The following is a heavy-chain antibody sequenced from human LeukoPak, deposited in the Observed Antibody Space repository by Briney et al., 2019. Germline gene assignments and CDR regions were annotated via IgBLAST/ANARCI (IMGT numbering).Heavy chain of an antibody. V-gene: IGHV3-66*01. CDR3: AQGSTTVTTKVWFDP. CDR2: IYRDGSA. CDR1: GFTVSIYY. J-gene: IGHJ5*02. Sequence: PGGSLRLSCAVSGFTVSIYYMTWVRQAPGKGLEWVSFIYRDGSANYADSVKGRFTISRDNSKNTLYMQMNSLRADDTAVYYCAQGSTTVTTKVWFDPWGQGTPVTVSS. D-gene: IGHD4-17*01.